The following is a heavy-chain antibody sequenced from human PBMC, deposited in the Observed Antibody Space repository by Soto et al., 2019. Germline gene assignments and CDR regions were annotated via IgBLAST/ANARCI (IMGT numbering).Heavy chain of an antibody. Sequence: SETLSLTCTVSGGSISSSSYYWGWIRQPPGKGLEWIGSIYYSGSTYYNPSLKSRVTISVDTSKNQFSLKLSSVTAADTAVYYCARGFITMVRGVTQPPLFDYWGQGTLVTVSS. V-gene: IGHV4-39*01. D-gene: IGHD3-10*01. CDR1: GGSISSSSYY. CDR2: IYYSGST. J-gene: IGHJ4*02. CDR3: ARGFITMVRGVTQPPLFDY.